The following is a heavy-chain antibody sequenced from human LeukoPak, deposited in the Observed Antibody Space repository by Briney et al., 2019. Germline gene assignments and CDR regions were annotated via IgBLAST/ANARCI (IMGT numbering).Heavy chain of an antibody. CDR2: INSDGSST. D-gene: IGHD2-2*01. V-gene: IGHV3-74*01. CDR1: GFTVSTYW. Sequence: GGSLRLSCAASGFTVSTYWMHWVRQAPGKGLVWVLRINSDGSSTTYADSVKGRFTVSRDNAKNTLYLQMNSLRAEDTAVYYCARDMRTIYYYGMDVWGQGTTVTVSS. J-gene: IGHJ6*02. CDR3: ARDMRTIYYYGMDV.